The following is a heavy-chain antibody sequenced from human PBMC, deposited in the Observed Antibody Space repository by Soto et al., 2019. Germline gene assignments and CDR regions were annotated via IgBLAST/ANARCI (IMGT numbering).Heavy chain of an antibody. CDR2: IIPIFGTA. J-gene: IGHJ4*01. D-gene: IGHD3-22*01. CDR1: GGTFSSYA. Sequence: ASVKVFCKASGGTFSSYAISWVRQAPGQGLEWMGGIIPIFGTANYAQKFQGRVTITADESTSTAYMELSSLRSEDTAVYYCASSVVHYDSNGYYRDYFDYSTQGSLVTGSS. V-gene: IGHV1-69*13. CDR3: ASSVVHYDSNGYYRDYFDY.